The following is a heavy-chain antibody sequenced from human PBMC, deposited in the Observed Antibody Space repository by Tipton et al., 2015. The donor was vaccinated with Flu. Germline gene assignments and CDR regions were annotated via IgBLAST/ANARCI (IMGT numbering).Heavy chain of an antibody. D-gene: IGHD3-10*02. V-gene: IGHV4-39*01. CDR2: IFYSGIT. Sequence: TLSLTCTVSGDSISIITYYWGWIRQPPGKGPEWIGSIFYSGITYYNPSLKSRVTISVDTSKNQFSLNLSSMTAADTAVYYCARLSYYDVDLKNFYFDYWGQGALVTVSS. J-gene: IGHJ4*02. CDR3: ARLSYYDVDLKNFYFDY. CDR1: GDSISIITYY.